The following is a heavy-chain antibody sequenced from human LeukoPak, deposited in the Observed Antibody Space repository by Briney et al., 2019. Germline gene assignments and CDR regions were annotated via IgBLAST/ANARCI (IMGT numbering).Heavy chain of an antibody. J-gene: IGHJ4*02. CDR2: IYSGGST. CDR1: GFTVSSNY. CDR3: ASISRDGYNYYFDY. Sequence: GGSLRLSCAASGFTVSSNYMSWVRQAPGKGLEWVSVIYSGGSTYYADSVKGRFTISRHNSKNTLYLQMNSLRAEDTAAYYCASISRDGYNYYFDYWGQGTLVTVSS. V-gene: IGHV3-53*04. D-gene: IGHD5-24*01.